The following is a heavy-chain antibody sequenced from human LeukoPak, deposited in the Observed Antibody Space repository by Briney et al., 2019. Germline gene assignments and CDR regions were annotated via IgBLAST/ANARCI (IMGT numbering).Heavy chain of an antibody. CDR2: IYSGGSK. Sequence: GGSLRLSCAASGFTFSSYAMSWVRQAPGKGLEWASIIYSGGSKDYADSVKGRFTISRDNSKNTLFLQMNSLRAEDTAVYYCARASGFSWFDPWGQGTLVTVSS. CDR3: ARASGFSWFDP. V-gene: IGHV3-53*01. D-gene: IGHD3-10*01. J-gene: IGHJ5*02. CDR1: GFTFSSYA.